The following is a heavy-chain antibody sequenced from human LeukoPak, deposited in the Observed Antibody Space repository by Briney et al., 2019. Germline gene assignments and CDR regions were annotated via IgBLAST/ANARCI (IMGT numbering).Heavy chain of an antibody. V-gene: IGHV5-51*01. CDR3: ARLAGYCTSTNCYGHFDY. Sequence: HGESLKISCKGSGYSFTTYWIGWVRQMPGKGLEWMGIIYPGDSDTRYSPSFQGQVTISADKSISTAYLQWSSLKASDTAMYYCARLAGYCTSTNCYGHFDYWGQGTLVTVSS. D-gene: IGHD2-2*01. CDR2: IYPGDSDT. CDR1: GYSFTTYW. J-gene: IGHJ4*02.